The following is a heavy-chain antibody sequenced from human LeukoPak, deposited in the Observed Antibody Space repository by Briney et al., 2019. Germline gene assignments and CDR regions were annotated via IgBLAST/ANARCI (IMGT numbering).Heavy chain of an antibody. V-gene: IGHV4-31*03. CDR3: AGEGERGVTVAGTAFDY. CDR1: GASVSSGDYY. J-gene: IGHJ4*02. Sequence: SETLSLTCTVSGASVSSGDYYWSWLRQHPGKGLEWIGYIHYSGPTYSNPSLRSRVTLSVDTSNNLLSLRLSSVTSADTAVYYCAGEGERGVTVAGTAFDYWGQGTLVTVSS. CDR2: IHYSGPT. D-gene: IGHD6-19*01.